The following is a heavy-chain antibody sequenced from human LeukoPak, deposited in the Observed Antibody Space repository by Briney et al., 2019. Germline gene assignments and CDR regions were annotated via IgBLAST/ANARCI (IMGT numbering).Heavy chain of an antibody. CDR2: VSGSAGSI. CDR3: ARHGTASDTTGYFFWH. D-gene: IGHD3-22*01. CDR1: GFTFSSYA. Sequence: GGSLTLSCAASGFTFSSYAMRCSRQAPGKGLEWVAAVSGSAGSIYYAVSVKGRFTVSRDNSKNTLYLEMNSLRAEDTALYYCARHGTASDTTGYFFWHWGQGTLVTVSS. V-gene: IGHV3-23*01. J-gene: IGHJ4*02.